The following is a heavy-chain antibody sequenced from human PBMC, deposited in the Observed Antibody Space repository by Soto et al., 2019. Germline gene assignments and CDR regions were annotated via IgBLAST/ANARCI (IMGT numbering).Heavy chain of an antibody. CDR1: GGSFSIYT. CDR3: TLGSWPAEVFDI. Sequence: QVQLVQSGVEVKKPGSSVKVSCKAAGGSFSIYTVFWVRQAPGQGLEWMGRIIAMFDIANYAQNFQGRVTFNADKFTDTVYMEMLNLRSDDTAVYYCTLGSWPAEVFDIWGQGTLVTVSS. D-gene: IGHD6-13*01. V-gene: IGHV1-69*02. CDR2: IIAMFDIA. J-gene: IGHJ3*02.